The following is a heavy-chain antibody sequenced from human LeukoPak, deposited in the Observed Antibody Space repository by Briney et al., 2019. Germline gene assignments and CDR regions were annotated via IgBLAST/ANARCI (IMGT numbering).Heavy chain of an antibody. Sequence: SETLSLTCAVYGGSFSGYYGSWIRQPPGKGLEWIGEINHSGSTNYNPSLKSRVTISVDTSKNQFSLKLSSVTAADTAVYYCARAPLSGAPYYYYYYMDVWGKGTTVTVSS. CDR3: ARAPLSGAPYYYYYYMDV. CDR1: GGSFSGYY. V-gene: IGHV4-34*01. D-gene: IGHD2/OR15-2a*01. CDR2: INHSGST. J-gene: IGHJ6*03.